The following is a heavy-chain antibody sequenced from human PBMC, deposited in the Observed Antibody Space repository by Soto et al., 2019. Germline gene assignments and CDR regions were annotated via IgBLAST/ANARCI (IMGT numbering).Heavy chain of an antibody. Sequence: QVQLVESGGGVVQPGRSLRLSCAASGFTFSSYGMHWVSQAPGKVLEWVAVIWYDGSKKYYADSVKGRFTISRDNSKNTLYLQMNSLRAEDTAVYYCARDQRFGEALLYYYGMDVWGQGTTVTVSS. J-gene: IGHJ6*02. V-gene: IGHV3-33*01. CDR3: ARDQRFGEALLYYYGMDV. CDR2: IWYDGSKK. D-gene: IGHD3-10*01. CDR1: GFTFSSYG.